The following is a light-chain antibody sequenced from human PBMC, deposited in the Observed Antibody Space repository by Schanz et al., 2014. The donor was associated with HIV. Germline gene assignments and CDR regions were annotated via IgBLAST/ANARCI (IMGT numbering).Light chain of an antibody. CDR2: DVS. Sequence: QSALTQPRSVSGSPGQSVTISCTGTSSDVGGYNYVSWYQQHPGKAPKLMIYDVSNRPSGVSSRFSGSKSGNTASLTISGLQAEDEADYYCCSCTNTNTWVFGGGTKLTVL. V-gene: IGLV2-14*03. CDR1: SSDVGGYNY. J-gene: IGLJ3*02. CDR3: CSCTNTNTWV.